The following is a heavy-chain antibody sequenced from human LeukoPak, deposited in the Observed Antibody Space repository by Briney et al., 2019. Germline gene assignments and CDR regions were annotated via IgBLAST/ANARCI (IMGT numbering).Heavy chain of an antibody. J-gene: IGHJ4*02. V-gene: IGHV1-69*13. CDR1: GGTFSSYA. Sequence: SVKVSCKASGGTFSSYAISWVRQAPGQGLEWMGGIIPIFGTANYAQKFQGRVTITADEATSTAYMELSSLRSEDTAVYYCARGAFDRLEYSSYRSFDYWGQGTLVTVSS. CDR2: IIPIFGTA. CDR3: ARGAFDRLEYSSYRSFDY. D-gene: IGHD6-6*01.